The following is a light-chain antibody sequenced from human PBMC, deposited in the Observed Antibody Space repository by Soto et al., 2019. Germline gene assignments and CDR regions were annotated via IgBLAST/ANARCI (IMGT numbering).Light chain of an antibody. J-gene: IGKJ1*01. V-gene: IGKV3-20*01. CDR3: QRYSDWPPWT. CDR1: QSVSSSY. CDR2: DAS. Sequence: EIVLTQSPGTLSLSPGERATLSCRASQSVSSSYLAWYQQKPGQAPRLLIYDASIRATGIPDRFSGSGSGTVFTLTITGLQSADFAVYYCQRYSDWPPWTFGQGTKVDIK.